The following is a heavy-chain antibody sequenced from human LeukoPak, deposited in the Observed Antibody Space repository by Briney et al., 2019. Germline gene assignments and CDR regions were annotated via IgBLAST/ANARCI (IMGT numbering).Heavy chain of an antibody. V-gene: IGHV3-9*01. CDR1: GFTFDDYA. J-gene: IGHJ4*01. CDR2: ISWNSGSI. CDR3: AKGLSSSWYGESPDY. Sequence: QSGGSLRLSCSASGFTFDDYAMHWVRQAPGKGREGVSGISWNSGSIGYADSVKGRFTISRDNAKNSLYLQMNSLRADATAFYYCAKGLSSSWYGESPDYRGHRTLVTASS. D-gene: IGHD6-13*01.